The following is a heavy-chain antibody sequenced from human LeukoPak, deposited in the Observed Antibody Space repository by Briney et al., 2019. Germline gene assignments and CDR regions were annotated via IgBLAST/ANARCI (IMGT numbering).Heavy chain of an antibody. CDR2: VYSDGRT. J-gene: IGHJ4*02. V-gene: IGHV3-66*01. D-gene: IGHD2-15*01. CDR3: ATIVPDVVATLTFDY. Sequence: GGSLRLSCAASGFTVSSNYMSWVRQAPGKGLEWVSVVYSDGRTFYADSVKGRSTISRDNSKNTLYLQMNSLRAEDTAVYYCATIVPDVVATLTFDYWGQGTLVTVSS. CDR1: GFTVSSNY.